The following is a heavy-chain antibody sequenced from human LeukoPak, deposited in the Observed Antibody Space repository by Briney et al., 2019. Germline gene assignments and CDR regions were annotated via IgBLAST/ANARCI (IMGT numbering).Heavy chain of an antibody. D-gene: IGHD3-10*01. CDR2: ISYEGSNK. CDR1: GFTFSSYS. J-gene: IGHJ3*02. V-gene: IGHV3-30*18. Sequence: GGSLRLSCAASGFTFSSYSMNWVRQAPGKGLEWVAVISYEGSNKYYADSVKGRFTISRDNSKNTLYLQMNSLRAEDTAVYYCAKAGAGEAFDIWGQGTMVTVSS. CDR3: AKAGAGEAFDI.